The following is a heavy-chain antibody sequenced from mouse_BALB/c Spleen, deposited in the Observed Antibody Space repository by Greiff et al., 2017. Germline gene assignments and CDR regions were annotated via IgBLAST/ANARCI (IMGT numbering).Heavy chain of an antibody. Sequence: EVNVVESGGGLVKPGGSLKLSCAASGFTFSSYTMSWVRQTPEKRLEWVATISSGGSYTYYPDSVKGRFTISRDNAKNTLYLQMSSLKSEDTAMYYCTRESTVVAPDAMDYWGQGTSVTVSS. D-gene: IGHD1-1*01. CDR1: GFTFSSYT. J-gene: IGHJ4*01. V-gene: IGHV5-6-4*01. CDR3: TRESTVVAPDAMDY. CDR2: ISSGGSYT.